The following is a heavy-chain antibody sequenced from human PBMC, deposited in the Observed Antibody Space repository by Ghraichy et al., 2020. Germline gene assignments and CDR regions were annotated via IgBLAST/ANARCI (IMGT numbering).Heavy chain of an antibody. V-gene: IGHV4-34*01. CDR1: GGSFSGYY. CDR2: FNHSGST. Sequence: SETLSLTCAVYGGSFSGYYWSWIRQPPGKGLEWIGEFNHSGSTNYNPSLKSRVTISVDTSKNQFSLKLSSVTAADTAVYYCASFNTVVTRDAFDIWGQGTMVTVSS. CDR3: ASFNTVVTRDAFDI. D-gene: IGHD4-23*01. J-gene: IGHJ3*02.